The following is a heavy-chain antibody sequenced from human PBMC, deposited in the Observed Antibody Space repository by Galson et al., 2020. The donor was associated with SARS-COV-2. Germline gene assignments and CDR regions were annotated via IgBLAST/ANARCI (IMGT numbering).Heavy chain of an antibody. V-gene: IGHV3-30-3*02. CDR1: GFTFSDHA. Sequence: GGSLRLSCAASGFTFSDHAMHWVRQAPGKGLEWVAVISYDGSNKYYADSVKGRFTISRDNSKNTLYMQMNSLRAEDTAVYYCASSLYPFYGLAGWGRGTLVSVSS. D-gene: IGHD3-10*01. CDR3: ASSLYPFYGLAG. CDR2: ISYDGSNK. J-gene: IGHJ4*02.